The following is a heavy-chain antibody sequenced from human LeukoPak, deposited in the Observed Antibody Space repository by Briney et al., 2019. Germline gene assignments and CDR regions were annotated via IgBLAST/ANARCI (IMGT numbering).Heavy chain of an antibody. V-gene: IGHV3-48*03. Sequence: GGSLILSCAASGFTFRSFEMNWVRQAPGKGLEWVSFISSRGTAMDYADSVKGRFTISRDNAKNSLSLQMNSLRAEDTAIYYCARDSSGTGAFDIWGQGTMVTVSS. CDR3: ARDSSGTGAFDI. CDR1: GFTFRSFE. D-gene: IGHD2-2*01. J-gene: IGHJ3*02. CDR2: ISSRGTAM.